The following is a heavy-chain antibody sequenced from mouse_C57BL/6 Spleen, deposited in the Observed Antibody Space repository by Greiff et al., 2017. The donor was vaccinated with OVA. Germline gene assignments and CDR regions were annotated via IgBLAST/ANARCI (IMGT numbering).Heavy chain of an antibody. J-gene: IGHJ2*01. V-gene: IGHV1-72*01. CDR2: IDPTSGGT. CDR3: ARGGEITTVVATDFDY. Sequence: QVQLQQPGAELVKPGASVKLSCKASGYTFTSYWMHWVKQRPGRGLEWIGRIDPTSGGTKYNEKFKSKATLTVDKPSSTAYMQLSSLTSEDSAVYYGARGGEITTVVATDFDYWGQGTTLTVSS. CDR1: GYTFTSYW. D-gene: IGHD1-1*01.